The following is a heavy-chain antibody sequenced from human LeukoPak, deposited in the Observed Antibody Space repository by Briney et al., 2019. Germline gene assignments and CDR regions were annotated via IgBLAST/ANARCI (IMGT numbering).Heavy chain of an antibody. Sequence: PGGSLRLSCAASGFTFSSYAMSWVRQAPGKGLEWVSAIRGSGGSTYYADSVKGRFTISRDNSKNTLYLQMNSLRAEDTAVYYCAKGTEVRGVTLYYYYYGMDVWGQGTTVAVSS. CDR2: IRGSGGST. V-gene: IGHV3-23*01. D-gene: IGHD3-10*01. CDR1: GFTFSSYA. CDR3: AKGTEVRGVTLYYYYYGMDV. J-gene: IGHJ6*02.